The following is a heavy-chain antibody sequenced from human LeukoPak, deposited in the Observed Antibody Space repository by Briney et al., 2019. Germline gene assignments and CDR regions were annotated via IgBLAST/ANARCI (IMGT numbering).Heavy chain of an antibody. J-gene: IGHJ4*02. CDR2: ISSSSSYK. D-gene: IGHD2-2*01. CDR1: GFTFSSYS. V-gene: IGHV3-21*01. Sequence: GGSLRLFCAASGFTFSSYSMNWVRRAPGKGLEWVSSISSSSSYKYYADSVKGRFTISRDNAKNSLYLQMNSLRAEDTALYYCARAGCSSTSCSSFDYWGQGTLVTVSS. CDR3: ARAGCSSTSCSSFDY.